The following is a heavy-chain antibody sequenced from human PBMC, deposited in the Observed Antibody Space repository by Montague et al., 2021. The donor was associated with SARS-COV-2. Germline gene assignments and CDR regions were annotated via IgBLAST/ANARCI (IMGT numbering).Heavy chain of an antibody. CDR1: GGSISSSY. D-gene: IGHD3-10*01. J-gene: IGHJ4*02. V-gene: IGHV4-59*08. Sequence: SETLSLTCTVSGGSISSSYWTWIRQPPGKGLEWIWYIYYSGSTSYNPSLKSRVTMSVDTSKNKFSLKLSSVTAADTAVYYCARSSGSYSTFDFWGQGTLVTVSS. CDR2: IYYSGST. CDR3: ARSSGSYSTFDF.